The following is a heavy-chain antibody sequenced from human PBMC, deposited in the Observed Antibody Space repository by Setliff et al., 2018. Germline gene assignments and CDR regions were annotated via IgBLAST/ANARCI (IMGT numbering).Heavy chain of an antibody. D-gene: IGHD2-2*01. V-gene: IGHV4-61*02. CDR3: ASSTQGGYYYYGMDV. J-gene: IGHJ6*02. CDR1: GASINSGTYY. CDR2: LHTSGST. Sequence: SETLSLTCAVSGASINSGTYYWSWIRQPAGKGLEWVGRLHTSGSTTYNPSLQSRVTISVDTSKNHFSLNLTSVTAADTAGYYCASSTQGGYYYYGMDVWGQGTTVTVSS.